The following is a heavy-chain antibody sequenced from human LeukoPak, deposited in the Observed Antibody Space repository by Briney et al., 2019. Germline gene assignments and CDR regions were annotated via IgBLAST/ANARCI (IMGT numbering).Heavy chain of an antibody. CDR2: IYTSGTT. CDR1: GGSISSYF. V-gene: IGHV4-4*07. CDR3: ASLDGTYALDI. D-gene: IGHD1-1*01. Sequence: SETLSLTCTVSGGSISSYFWNWIRQPAGKGLEWIGRIYTSGTTNYNPSLKSRVTMSVDTSKNQFSLKLSSVTAADTAVYYCASLDGTYALDIWGQGTMVTVSS. J-gene: IGHJ3*02.